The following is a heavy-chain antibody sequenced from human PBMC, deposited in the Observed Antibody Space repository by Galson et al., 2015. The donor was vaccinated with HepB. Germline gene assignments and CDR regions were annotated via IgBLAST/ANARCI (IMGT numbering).Heavy chain of an antibody. D-gene: IGHD3-3*01. J-gene: IGHJ6*02. CDR2: ISYDGSNK. V-gene: IGHV3-30*03. Sequence: SLRLSCAASGFTFSSYWMSWVRQAPGKGLEWVAVISYDGSNKYYADSVKGRFTISRDNSKNTLYLQMNSLRAEDTAVYYCARDLRFLEWLSYTPNYYYYGMDVWGQGTTVTVSS. CDR1: GFTFSSYW. CDR3: ARDLRFLEWLSYTPNYYYYGMDV.